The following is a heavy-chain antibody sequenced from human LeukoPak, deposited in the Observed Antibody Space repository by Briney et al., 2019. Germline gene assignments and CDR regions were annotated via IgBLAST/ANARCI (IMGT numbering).Heavy chain of an antibody. J-gene: IGHJ4*02. Sequence: GASVKVSCKASGYTFTSYYMHWVRQAPGQGLEWMGIINPSGGSTSYAQKFQGRVTMTRDTSTSTVYMELSSLRSEDTAVYCCARDLGGYSYGPYFDYWGQGTLVAVSS. V-gene: IGHV1-46*03. CDR2: INPSGGST. CDR3: ARDLGGYSYGPYFDY. D-gene: IGHD5-18*01. CDR1: GYTFTSYY.